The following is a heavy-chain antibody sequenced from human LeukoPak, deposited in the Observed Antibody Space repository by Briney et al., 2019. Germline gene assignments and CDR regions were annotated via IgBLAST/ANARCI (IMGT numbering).Heavy chain of an antibody. J-gene: IGHJ4*02. V-gene: IGHV3-48*01. CDR2: ISRSSDAI. D-gene: IGHD4-17*01. CDR3: ARDYSYGDSIDY. CDR1: GFTLSSYA. Sequence: GGSLRLSCAASGFTLSSYAMSWVRQAPGKGLEWVSYISRSSDAIYYADSVKGRFTISRDNAKNSLYLLMNSLRAEDTAIYYCARDYSYGDSIDYWGQGTLVTVSS.